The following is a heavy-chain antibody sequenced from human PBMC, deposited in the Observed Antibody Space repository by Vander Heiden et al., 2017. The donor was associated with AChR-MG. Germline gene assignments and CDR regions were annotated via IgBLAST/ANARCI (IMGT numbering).Heavy chain of an antibody. Sequence: QVHLVESGGGVVQPGRSLRLSCAASGFTFRSYGMTWVRQAPGKGLEWVAIMWYEVSNQHYADSVKGRFTVSRDNSKKTLYLQMNSLRAEDTAVYYCARGPQGSTYWYFDLWGRGTLVTVSS. CDR3: ARGPQGSTYWYFDL. J-gene: IGHJ2*01. CDR1: GFTFRSYG. CDR2: MWYEVSNQ. V-gene: IGHV3-33*01.